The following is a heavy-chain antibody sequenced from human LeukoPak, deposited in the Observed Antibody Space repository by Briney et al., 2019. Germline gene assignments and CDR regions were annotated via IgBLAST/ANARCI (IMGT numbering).Heavy chain of an antibody. Sequence: SETLSLTCTVSGGSISSYYWSWIRQPPGKGLEWIGYIYYRGNTNYHPSLESRVTISVDTSKNQFSLKLSSVTAADTAVYYCARAPGGYGSGSRGAFDIWGQGTMVTVSS. CDR2: IYYRGNT. J-gene: IGHJ3*02. D-gene: IGHD3-10*01. V-gene: IGHV4-59*01. CDR1: GGSISSYY. CDR3: ARAPGGYGSGSRGAFDI.